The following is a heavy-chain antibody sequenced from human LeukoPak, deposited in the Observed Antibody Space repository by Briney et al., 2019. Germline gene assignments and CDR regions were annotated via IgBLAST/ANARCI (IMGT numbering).Heavy chain of an antibody. CDR1: GFTFSSYE. D-gene: IGHD6-19*01. CDR3: ARDPGGDSSGWQPIDYYFDY. J-gene: IGHJ4*02. Sequence: GGSLRLSCAASGFTFSSYEMNWVRQAPGKGLEGVSYISSSGSTIYYADSVKGRFTISRDNAKNSLYLQMNSLRAEDTAVYYCARDPGGDSSGWQPIDYYFDYWGQGTLVTVSS. V-gene: IGHV3-48*03. CDR2: ISSSGSTI.